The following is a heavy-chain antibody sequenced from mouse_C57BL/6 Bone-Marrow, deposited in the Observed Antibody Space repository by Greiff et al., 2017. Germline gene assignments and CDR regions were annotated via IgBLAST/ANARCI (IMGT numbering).Heavy chain of an antibody. CDR3: TGWEANWGLAGFAY. D-gene: IGHD4-1*01. J-gene: IGHJ3*01. CDR1: GYTFTDYE. V-gene: IGHV1-15*01. Sequence: VQLQQSGAELVRPGASVTLSCKASGYTFTDYEMHWVKQTPVHGLEWIGAIDPETGGTAYNQKFKGKAILTADKSSSTAYMELRSLTSEDSAVYYCTGWEANWGLAGFAYWGQGTLVTVSA. CDR2: IDPETGGT.